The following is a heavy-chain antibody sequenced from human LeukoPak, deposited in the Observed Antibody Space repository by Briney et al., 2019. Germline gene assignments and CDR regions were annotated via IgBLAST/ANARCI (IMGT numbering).Heavy chain of an antibody. CDR2: INWDDNK. CDR1: EFSLGTSGVG. V-gene: IGHV2-5*02. CDR3: ARRTIAAAIDY. D-gene: IGHD6-25*01. J-gene: IGHJ4*02. Sequence: SGPTLVKPTQTLTLTCTFSEFSLGTSGVGVGCVRQPPGKALEWLALINWDDNKGYNPSLKSRLTITKDTSKNQVVLTMTNMDPVDTATYYCARRTIAAAIDYWGQGTLVTVSS.